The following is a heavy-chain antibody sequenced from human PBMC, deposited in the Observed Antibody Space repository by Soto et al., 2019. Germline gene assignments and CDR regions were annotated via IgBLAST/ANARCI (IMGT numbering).Heavy chain of an antibody. CDR3: AKRSSSSPFDY. J-gene: IGHJ4*02. CDR1: GFTFSSYA. D-gene: IGHD6-6*01. CDR2: ISGSDDST. V-gene: IGHV3-23*01. Sequence: EVQLLESWGGLVQPGESLRLSCAASGFTFSSYAMSWVRQAPGKGLEWVSVISGSDDSTYYADSVKGRFTISRDNSKNTLYLQMNSLRAEDTAVYYCAKRSSSSPFDYWGQGTLVTVSS.